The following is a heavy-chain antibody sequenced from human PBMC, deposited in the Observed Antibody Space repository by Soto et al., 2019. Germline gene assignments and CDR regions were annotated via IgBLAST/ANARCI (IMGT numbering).Heavy chain of an antibody. CDR1: GGSINNHY. D-gene: IGHD1-7*01. CDR3: TMANWYSVY. CDR2: VYYNGIT. Sequence: QVQLQESGPGLLKPSETLSLTCTVSGGSINNHYLSWIRQAPGKALEWLGYVYYNGITNYNPSLQSRGSMSPDTSKHQLSLNLTSLTAADTATYDCTMANWYSVYWGQGTLVTVSS. J-gene: IGHJ4*02. V-gene: IGHV4-59*11.